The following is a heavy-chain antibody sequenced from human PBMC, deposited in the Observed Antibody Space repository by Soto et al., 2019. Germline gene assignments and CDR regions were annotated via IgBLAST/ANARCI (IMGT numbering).Heavy chain of an antibody. D-gene: IGHD6-6*01. CDR2: IDPSDSYT. J-gene: IGHJ6*02. V-gene: IGHV5-10-1*01. CDR1: GYSFTSYW. CDR3: ARRDSSSYYYYGMDV. Sequence: PGESLKISCKGSGYSFTSYWISWVRQMPGKGLEWMGRIDPSDSYTNYSPSFQGHVTISADKSISTAYLQWSSLKASDTAMYYCARRDSSSYYYYGMDVWGQGTKVTVSS.